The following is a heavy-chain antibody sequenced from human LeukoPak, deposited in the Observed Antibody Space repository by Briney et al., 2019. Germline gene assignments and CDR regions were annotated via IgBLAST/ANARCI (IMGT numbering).Heavy chain of an antibody. CDR2: ISASGTYI. D-gene: IGHD5-24*01. CDR1: GVTFSNAG. J-gene: IGHJ6*03. Sequence: GGSLRLSCAASGVTFSNAGMDWVRQAPGQGLEWVSSISASGTYIWYADSVKGRFTISRDNSKNTLYLQMNSLRAEDTAVYYCARVMASNGVYYYYYMDVWGKGTTVTVSS. V-gene: IGHV3-21*04. CDR3: ARVMASNGVYYYYYMDV.